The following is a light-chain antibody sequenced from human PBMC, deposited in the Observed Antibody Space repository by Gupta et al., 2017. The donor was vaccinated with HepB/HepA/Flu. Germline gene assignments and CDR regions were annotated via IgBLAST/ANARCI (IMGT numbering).Light chain of an antibody. CDR2: KAS. J-gene: IGKJ1*01. CDR1: QSISNW. Sequence: DIQMTQSPSTLSASVGDRVTITCRASQSISNWLAWYQQKPGKAPNLLIYKASNLESGVPSRFSGSGAGTEFTLTIGSLQPDDFATYYCQEYSGSSWTFGQGTKVEIK. V-gene: IGKV1-5*03. CDR3: QEYSGSSWT.